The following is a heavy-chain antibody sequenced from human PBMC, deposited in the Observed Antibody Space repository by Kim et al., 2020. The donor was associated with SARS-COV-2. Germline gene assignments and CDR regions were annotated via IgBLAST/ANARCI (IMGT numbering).Heavy chain of an antibody. D-gene: IGHD6-13*01. CDR1: GGSVSSGSYY. J-gene: IGHJ6*02. Sequence: SETLSLTCTVSGGSVSSGSYYWSWIRQPPGKGLEWIGYIYYSGSTNYNPSLKSRVTISVDTSKNQFSLKLSSVTAADTAVYYCAREENDSSRTDAGMDVWGQGTTVTVSS. CDR2: IYYSGST. CDR3: AREENDSSRTDAGMDV. V-gene: IGHV4-61*01.